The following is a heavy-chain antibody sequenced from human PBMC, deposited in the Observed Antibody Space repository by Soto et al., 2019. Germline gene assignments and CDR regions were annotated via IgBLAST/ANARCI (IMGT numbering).Heavy chain of an antibody. V-gene: IGHV3-53*04. CDR2: IYSGGST. Sequence: EVQLVESGGGLVQPGGSLRLSCAASGFTVSSNYMSWVRQAPGKGLEWVSVIYSGGSTYYADSVKGRFTISRHNSKNTPYRPMNCGGADDPSVYYCAREDSSSWYAGVGWFDPWGQGTLVTVSS. CDR3: AREDSSSWYAGVGWFDP. D-gene: IGHD6-13*01. J-gene: IGHJ5*02. CDR1: GFTVSSNY.